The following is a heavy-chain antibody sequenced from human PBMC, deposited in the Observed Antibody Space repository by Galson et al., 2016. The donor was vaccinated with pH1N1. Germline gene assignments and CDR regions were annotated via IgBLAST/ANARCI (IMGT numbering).Heavy chain of an antibody. D-gene: IGHD2-15*01. Sequence: QSGAEVKKPGEPLKISCEVSGYSFTNYPLAWPPQMPGRGLEWMGLILLGDSDTRYSPSFQGQVTISADKSITTAYLQWSSLKASDTAIYYCAGRRGGLYYFDYLGQGSLVTVSS. V-gene: IGHV5-51*03. CDR2: ILLGDSDT. J-gene: IGHJ4*02. CDR3: AGRRGGLYYFDY. CDR1: GYSFTNYP.